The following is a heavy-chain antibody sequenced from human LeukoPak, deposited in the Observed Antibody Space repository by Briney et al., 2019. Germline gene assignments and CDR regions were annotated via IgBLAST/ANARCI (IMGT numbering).Heavy chain of an antibody. D-gene: IGHD2-21*02. V-gene: IGHV1-69*02. J-gene: IGHJ4*02. CDR3: ARSPLGVVTAPQPYYFDY. CDR1: GGTFTSYT. Sequence: SVKVSCQASGGTFTSYTISWVRQAPGQGREWMGRIIPILGIANYAQKFQGRVTITADKSTSTAYMELSSLRSEDTAVYYCARSPLGVVTAPQPYYFDYWGQGTLVTVSS. CDR2: IIPILGIA.